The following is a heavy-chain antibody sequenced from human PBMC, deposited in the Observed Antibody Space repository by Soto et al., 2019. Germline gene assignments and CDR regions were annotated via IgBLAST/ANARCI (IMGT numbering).Heavy chain of an antibody. V-gene: IGHV3-11*05. J-gene: IGHJ5*02. Sequence: QVVESGGGLVKPGGSLRLSCAASGFIFGDSCMSWIRQAPGKGLEWVAYISSTSSYTDYADSVKGRFTISRDNAKNSLYLQMNSLRAEDTAVYYCARDPNSSGYSWFDPWGQGTLSPSPQ. D-gene: IGHD3-22*01. CDR2: ISSTSSYT. CDR1: GFIFGDSC. CDR3: ARDPNSSGYSWFDP.